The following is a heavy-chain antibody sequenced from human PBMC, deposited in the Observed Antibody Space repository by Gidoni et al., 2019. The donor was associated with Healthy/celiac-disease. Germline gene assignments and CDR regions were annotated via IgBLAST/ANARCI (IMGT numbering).Heavy chain of an antibody. Sequence: EVQLVESGGGLVKPGRSLRLSCTVSGLPCGDYAMSWFRQAPGKGLEWVGFIRSKAYGGTTEYAASVKGRFTISRDDSKSIAYLQMNSLKTEDTAVYYCTRGPWDCSSTSCYFKGYFDYWGQGTLVTVSS. V-gene: IGHV3-49*05. CDR3: TRGPWDCSSTSCYFKGYFDY. CDR2: IRSKAYGGTT. CDR1: GLPCGDYA. J-gene: IGHJ4*02. D-gene: IGHD2-2*01.